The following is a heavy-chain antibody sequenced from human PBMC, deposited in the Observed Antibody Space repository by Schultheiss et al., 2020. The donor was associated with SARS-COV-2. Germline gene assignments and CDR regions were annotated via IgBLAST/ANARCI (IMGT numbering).Heavy chain of an antibody. Sequence: LKISCAGSGFSFDSYAMSWVRQAPGKGLEWVAVIWYDGSNKYYADSVKGRFTISRDNANNSLYLQMNSLRDEDTAVYCCRGSDYWGQGTLVTVSS. D-gene: IGHD3-10*01. V-gene: IGHV3-33*08. CDR2: IWYDGSNK. CDR1: GFSFDSYA. CDR3: RGSDY. J-gene: IGHJ4*02.